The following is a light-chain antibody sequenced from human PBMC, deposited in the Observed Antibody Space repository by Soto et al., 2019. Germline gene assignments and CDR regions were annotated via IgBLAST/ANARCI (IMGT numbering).Light chain of an antibody. CDR1: SGSIASNY. CDR3: QSFDSSDQV. J-gene: IGLJ3*02. CDR2: EDS. V-gene: IGLV6-57*01. Sequence: NFMLTQPHSVSESPGKTVTISCTRSSGSIASNYVQWYQQRPGSSPTTVIYEDSQRPSGVPDRFSGSSDSASNSASLTSSGLKTEDEADYYCQSFDSSDQVFGGGTKLTVL.